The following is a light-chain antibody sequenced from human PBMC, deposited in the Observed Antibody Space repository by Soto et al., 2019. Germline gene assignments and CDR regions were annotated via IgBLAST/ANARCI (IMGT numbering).Light chain of an antibody. CDR2: EVT. Sequence: QSVLTQPPSASGSPGQSVTISCTGTSSDVGGYNYVSWYQQHPGKAPKLMISEVTKRPSGVPDRFSGSKSGNTASLTVSGLQAEDEADYYCSSYAGNNIYVFGTGTKLTVL. CDR3: SSYAGNNIYV. J-gene: IGLJ1*01. CDR1: SSDVGGYNY. V-gene: IGLV2-8*01.